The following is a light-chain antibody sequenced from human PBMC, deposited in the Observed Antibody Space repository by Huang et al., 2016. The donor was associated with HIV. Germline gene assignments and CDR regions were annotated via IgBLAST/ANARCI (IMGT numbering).Light chain of an antibody. CDR3: QHYDNLSLYT. CDR1: QDISNY. V-gene: IGKV1-33*01. Sequence: DIQMTQSPSSLSASVGDRVTITCQASQDISNYINWYQQKPGKAPKLLIYDASNLETGVPSRFSGSGSGTYFTFTISSLQPEDIATYYCQHYDNLSLYTFGQGTKLEIK. J-gene: IGKJ2*01. CDR2: DAS.